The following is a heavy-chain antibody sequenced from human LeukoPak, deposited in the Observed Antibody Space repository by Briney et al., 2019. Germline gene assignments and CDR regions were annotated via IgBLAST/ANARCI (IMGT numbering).Heavy chain of an antibody. Sequence: SVKVSCKASGGTFSSYAISWVRQAPGQGLEWMGGIIPIFGTANYAQKFQGRVTITADESTSTAYMELSSLRSEDTAVYYCARSITIFGVVIIPVYGYYYGMDVWGQGTTVTVSS. J-gene: IGHJ6*02. CDR2: IIPIFGTA. CDR1: GGTFSSYA. D-gene: IGHD3-3*01. CDR3: ARSITIFGVVIIPVYGYYYGMDV. V-gene: IGHV1-69*13.